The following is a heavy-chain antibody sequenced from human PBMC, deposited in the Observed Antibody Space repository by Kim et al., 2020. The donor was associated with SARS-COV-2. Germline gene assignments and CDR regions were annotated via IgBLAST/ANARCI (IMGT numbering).Heavy chain of an antibody. Sequence: SYADSVKGRFTISRDNAKNTLYLQMNSLRAEDTAVYYCARSGTINYGDPWGQGTLVTVSS. D-gene: IGHD4-17*01. J-gene: IGHJ5*02. CDR3: ARSGTINYGDP. V-gene: IGHV3-74*01.